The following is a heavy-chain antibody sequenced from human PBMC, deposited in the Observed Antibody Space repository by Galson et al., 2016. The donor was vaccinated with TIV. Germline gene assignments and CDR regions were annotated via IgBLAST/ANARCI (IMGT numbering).Heavy chain of an antibody. CDR1: GFTFSDYY. D-gene: IGHD6-19*01. Sequence: SLRLSCAASGFTFSDYYMNWIRQAPGKGLEWVSFIGHSGNNIYYADSVKRRFTISRDNAKNLLYLQMNSRRAEATAVYYCASGWWLGIVATLFDKWGQGTLLTVSS. CDR2: IGHSGNNI. V-gene: IGHV3-11*04. J-gene: IGHJ4*02. CDR3: ASGWWLGIVATLFDK.